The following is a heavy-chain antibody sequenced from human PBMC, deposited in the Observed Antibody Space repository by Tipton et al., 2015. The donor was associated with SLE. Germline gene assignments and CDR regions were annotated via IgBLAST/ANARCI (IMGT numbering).Heavy chain of an antibody. J-gene: IGHJ5*02. CDR1: GGSISGYW. Sequence: GLVKPSETLSLTCTVSGGSISGYWWSWIRQPPGKGLECIGYTYYSGNTYYNPSLKSRVTMSLDTSKNHFSLKLNSVTAADTAVYYCARGQHQLGRFDPWGQGTLVTVSS. CDR3: ARGQHQLGRFDP. D-gene: IGHD1-1*01. V-gene: IGHV4-59*12. CDR2: TYYSGNT.